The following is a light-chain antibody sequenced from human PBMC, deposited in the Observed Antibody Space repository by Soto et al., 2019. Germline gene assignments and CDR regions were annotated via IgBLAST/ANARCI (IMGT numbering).Light chain of an antibody. CDR1: SSDVWIYNL. V-gene: IGLV2-23*02. Sequence: QSVLTQPASVSGSPGQSITISCTGTSSDVWIYNLVSWYQHHPGKAPKLMIYEVIKRPPGVSTRFSGSKSGNTASLTIPGLQAEDEADYYCCSSAGDSNLLFGGGTKLTVL. CDR3: CSSAGDSNLL. J-gene: IGLJ2*01. CDR2: EVI.